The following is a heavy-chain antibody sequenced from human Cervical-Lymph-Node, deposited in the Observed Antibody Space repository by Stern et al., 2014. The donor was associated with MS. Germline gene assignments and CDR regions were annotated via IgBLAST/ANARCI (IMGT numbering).Heavy chain of an antibody. V-gene: IGHV3-48*02. D-gene: IGHD5-18*01. CDR1: EFTFSGYN. CDR3: ARDRYSYGSYFDY. J-gene: IGHJ4*02. Sequence: VHLVGTGGRLVQPGGFLRLSCAASEFTFSGYNMNWVRQAPGKGLNWASYISSSSSTIYYADSVKGRFTISRDNAKNSLYLQMNSLRDEDTAVYYCARDRYSYGSYFDYWGQGTLVTVSS. CDR2: ISSSSSTI.